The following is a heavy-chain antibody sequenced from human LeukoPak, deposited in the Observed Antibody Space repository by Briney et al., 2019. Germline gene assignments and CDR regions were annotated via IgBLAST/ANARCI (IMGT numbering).Heavy chain of an antibody. CDR2: IYHSGST. V-gene: IGHV4-4*02. D-gene: IGHD3-10*01. J-gene: IGHJ5*02. CDR1: GGTISRSIW. CDR3: AGKNYYGSGSYVT. Sequence: SETLSLTCAVSGGTISRSIWWSWVRQPLGKGLEWIGEIYHSGSTNYNPSLKSRVTISVDKSKNQFSLKLSSVTAADTAVYYCAGKNYYGSGSYVTWGQGTLVAVSS.